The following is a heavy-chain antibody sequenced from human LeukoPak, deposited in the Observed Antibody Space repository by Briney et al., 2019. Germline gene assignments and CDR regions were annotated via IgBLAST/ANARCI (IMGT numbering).Heavy chain of an antibody. J-gene: IGHJ3*02. D-gene: IGHD1-26*01. CDR3: ARGGSGSYSDAFDI. V-gene: IGHV4-59*01. Sequence: SETLSLTCTVSGGSIGSYYWSWIRQPPGKGLEWIGYIYYSGSTNSGSTNYNPSLKSRLTISVDTSKDQFSLKLTSVTAADTAVYYCARGGSGSYSDAFDIWGQGTMVTVSS. CDR1: GGSIGSYY. CDR2: IYYSGSTNSGST.